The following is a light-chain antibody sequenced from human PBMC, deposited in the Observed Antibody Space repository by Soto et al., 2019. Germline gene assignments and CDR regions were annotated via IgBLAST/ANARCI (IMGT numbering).Light chain of an antibody. CDR2: EGT. CDR3: CSYAGSYTLV. J-gene: IGLJ1*01. Sequence: QSALTQPASVSGSPGQSITISCTGSSSDVGRYNLVSWYRHHPGKAPKLMIYEGTKRPSGVSNRFSGSKSGNTASLTISGLQAEDEADYYCCSYAGSYTLVFGTGTKVTVL. CDR1: SSDVGRYNL. V-gene: IGLV2-23*01.